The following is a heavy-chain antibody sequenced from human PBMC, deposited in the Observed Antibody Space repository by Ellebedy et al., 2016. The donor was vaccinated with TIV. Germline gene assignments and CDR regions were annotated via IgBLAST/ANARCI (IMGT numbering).Heavy chain of an antibody. CDR1: GFTFSSYG. J-gene: IGHJ4*02. V-gene: IGHV3-30*03. CDR3: ARWPSGDAPLDY. D-gene: IGHD4-17*01. Sequence: GGSLRLSCAASGFTFSSYGMHWVRQAPGKGLEWVAVISYDGSNKYYADSVKGRFTISRDNSKNTLYLQMKSLRAEDTAVYYCARWPSGDAPLDYWGQGTLVTVSS. CDR2: ISYDGSNK.